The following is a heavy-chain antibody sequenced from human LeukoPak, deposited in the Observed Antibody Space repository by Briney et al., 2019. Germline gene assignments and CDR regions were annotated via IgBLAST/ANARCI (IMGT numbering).Heavy chain of an antibody. Sequence: PSETLSLTCTVSGGSISSSSYYWGWIRQPPGKGLEWIGSIYYSGRTYYNPSLKSRVTISVDTSKNQFSLKLSSVTAADTAVYYCARVKYRSSWYEGDWFDPWGQGTLVTVSS. V-gene: IGHV4-39*07. J-gene: IGHJ5*02. CDR2: IYYSGRT. D-gene: IGHD6-13*01. CDR1: GGSISSSSYY. CDR3: ARVKYRSSWYEGDWFDP.